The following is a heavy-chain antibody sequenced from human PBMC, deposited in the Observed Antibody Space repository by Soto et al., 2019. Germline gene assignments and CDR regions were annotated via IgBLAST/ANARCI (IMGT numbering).Heavy chain of an antibody. D-gene: IGHD6-6*01. Sequence: ASVKVSCKASGYTFTSYGISWVRQAPGQGLEWMGWISAYNGNTNYAQKLQGRVTMTTDTSTSTAYMELRSLRSDDTAVYYCARGVRQLAPNHNYYYGMDVWGQGTTVTVSS. V-gene: IGHV1-18*04. CDR3: ARGVRQLAPNHNYYYGMDV. CDR2: ISAYNGNT. CDR1: GYTFTSYG. J-gene: IGHJ6*02.